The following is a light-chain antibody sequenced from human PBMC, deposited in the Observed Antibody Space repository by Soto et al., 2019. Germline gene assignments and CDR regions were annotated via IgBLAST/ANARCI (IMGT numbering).Light chain of an antibody. CDR2: KAS. Sequence: DIQMTQSPSTLSGSVGDRVTITCRASQTISSWLAWYQQKPGKAPKLLISKASSLESGVPSRFSGSGSGTEFTLTISSLQPDDSATYYCQQYNSYRAFGQGTKVEI. V-gene: IGKV1-5*03. CDR1: QTISSW. CDR3: QQYNSYRA. J-gene: IGKJ1*01.